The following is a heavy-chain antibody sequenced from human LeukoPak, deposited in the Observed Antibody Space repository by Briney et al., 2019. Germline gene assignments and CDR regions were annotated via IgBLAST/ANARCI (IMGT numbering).Heavy chain of an antibody. CDR3: ARVGWGKYQLPNYFDY. J-gene: IGHJ4*02. V-gene: IGHV3-48*03. CDR1: GFTFGDHA. Sequence: GGSLRLSCTASGFTFGDHAMSWVRQAPGKGLEWVSYISSSGSTIYYADSVKGRFTISRDNAKNSLYLQMNSLRAEDTAVYYCARVGWGKYQLPNYFDYWGQGTLVTVSS. CDR2: ISSSGSTI. D-gene: IGHD2-2*01.